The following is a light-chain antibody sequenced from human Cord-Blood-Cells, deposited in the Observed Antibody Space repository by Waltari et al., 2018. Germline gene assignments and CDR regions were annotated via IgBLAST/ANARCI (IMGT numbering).Light chain of an antibody. CDR1: SSNIGSNT. Sequence: QSVLTQPPSASGTPGQRVTISCSGSSSNIGSNTVTWYQQLPGTAPKILIYKNNQRPSGVPDRFSGSKSGTSASLAISGLQAEDEADYYCAAWDDSLNGPVFGGGTKLTVL. J-gene: IGLJ3*02. CDR3: AAWDDSLNGPV. V-gene: IGLV1-44*01. CDR2: KNN.